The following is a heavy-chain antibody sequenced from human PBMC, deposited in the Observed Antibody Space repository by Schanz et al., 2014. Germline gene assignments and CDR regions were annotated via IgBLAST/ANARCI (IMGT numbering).Heavy chain of an antibody. D-gene: IGHD2-15*01. CDR3: AKGMGYCSGGTCYDYYYYGLDV. CDR1: GFAFSVYG. Sequence: VRMVESGGGVVQPGRSLRLSCAASGFAFSVYGMHWVRQAPGRGLEWVSAISGSGGSTYYADSVKGRFTISRDNSENTLYLQMNSLSADDTAVFYCAKGMGYCSGGTCYDYYYYGLDVWGQGTTVTVSS. CDR2: ISGSGGST. J-gene: IGHJ6*02. V-gene: IGHV3-23*04.